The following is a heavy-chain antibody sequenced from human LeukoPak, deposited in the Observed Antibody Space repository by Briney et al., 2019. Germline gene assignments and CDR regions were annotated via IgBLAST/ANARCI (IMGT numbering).Heavy chain of an antibody. CDR3: AKSGLNRFDY. Sequence: GGSLRLSCAASGFTFSNSALSWVRQAPGKGLEWVSNISGSGSGGGTYYADSVKGRFTISRDNSKNTLYLQMNSLRAEDTAVYYCAKSGLNRFDYWGQGTLVTVSS. D-gene: IGHD2-15*01. V-gene: IGHV3-23*01. CDR2: ISGSGSGGGT. CDR1: GFTFSNSA. J-gene: IGHJ4*02.